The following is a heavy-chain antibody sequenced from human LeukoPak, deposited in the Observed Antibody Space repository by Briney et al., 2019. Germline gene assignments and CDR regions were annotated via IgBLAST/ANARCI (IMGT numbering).Heavy chain of an antibody. D-gene: IGHD4-17*01. CDR1: GDSVSSNSVA. Sequence: SQTLSLTCAIFGDSVSSNSVAWNWIRQSPSRGLEWLVRTYYRSKWYYDYAVSLKSRVIINADTSKNQFSLQLNSVTPEDTAVYYCARGHYGDSVADFRLWGQGTLVTVSS. V-gene: IGHV6-1*01. CDR3: ARGHYGDSVADFRL. CDR2: TYYRSKWYY. J-gene: IGHJ1*01.